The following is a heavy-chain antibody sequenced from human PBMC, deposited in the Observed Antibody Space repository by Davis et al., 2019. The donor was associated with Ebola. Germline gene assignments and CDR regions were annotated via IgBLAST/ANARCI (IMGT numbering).Heavy chain of an antibody. CDR3: AKERIAAAGIILYYYYYYGMDV. CDR2: ISSDGGNK. V-gene: IGHV3-30-3*01. CDR1: GFSSSSYA. J-gene: IGHJ6*02. D-gene: IGHD6-13*01. Sequence: GGSLRLSCAASGFSSSSYAMHWVRHAPGKGLEWVAVISSDGGNKYYADSVKGRFTISRYNSKNTLYLQMNSLRAEDTAVYYCAKERIAAAGIILYYYYYYGMDVWGQGTTVTVSS.